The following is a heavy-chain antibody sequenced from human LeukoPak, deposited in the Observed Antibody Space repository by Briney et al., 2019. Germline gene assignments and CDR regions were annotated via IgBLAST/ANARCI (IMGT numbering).Heavy chain of an antibody. Sequence: ASVKVSCKASGYTFSSYGIRWVRQAPGQGLEWMGWISAYNGNTNYAQMLQGRVTMTTDTSTSTAYMEVRSLRSDDTAMYYCARDVGDIVTIPAAISVPWGQGTLVTVSS. J-gene: IGHJ5*02. CDR2: ISAYNGNT. D-gene: IGHD2-2*01. CDR3: ARDVGDIVTIPAAISVP. V-gene: IGHV1-18*01. CDR1: GYTFSSYG.